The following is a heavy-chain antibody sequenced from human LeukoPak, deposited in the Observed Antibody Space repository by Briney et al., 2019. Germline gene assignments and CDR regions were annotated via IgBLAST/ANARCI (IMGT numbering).Heavy chain of an antibody. J-gene: IGHJ4*02. CDR2: IRYDGSNK. CDR3: AKDTVDTAMVKSPEGLVDY. V-gene: IGHV3-30*02. CDR1: GFTFSSYG. D-gene: IGHD5-18*01. Sequence: PGGSLRLSCAASGFTFSSYGMHWVRQAPGKGPEWVAFIRYDGSNKYYADSVKGRFTISRDNSKNTLYLQMNSLRAEDTAVYYCAKDTVDTAMVKSPEGLVDYWGQGTPVTVSS.